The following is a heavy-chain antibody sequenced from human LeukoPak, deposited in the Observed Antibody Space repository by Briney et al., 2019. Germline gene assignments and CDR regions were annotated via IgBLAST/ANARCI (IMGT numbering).Heavy chain of an antibody. Sequence: GGSLRLSCAASGFTFSSYEINWVRQAPGKGLEWVSYISSSGSTIFYADSVKGRFTISRDNAKNSLYLQMNSLRAEDTAVYYCARGCSGGICYSEYYYYYMDVWSKGTTVTI. CDR1: GFTFSSYE. CDR2: ISSSGSTI. J-gene: IGHJ6*03. CDR3: ARGCSGGICYSEYYYYYMDV. V-gene: IGHV3-48*03. D-gene: IGHD2-15*01.